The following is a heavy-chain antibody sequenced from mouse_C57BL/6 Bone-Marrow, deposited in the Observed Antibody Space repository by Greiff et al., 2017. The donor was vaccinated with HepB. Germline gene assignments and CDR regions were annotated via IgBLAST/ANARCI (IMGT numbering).Heavy chain of an antibody. D-gene: IGHD1-1*01. CDR2: IHPSSGYT. Sequence: QVQLQQSGAELAKPGASVKLSCKASGYTFTSYWMHWVKQRPGQGLEWIGYIHPSSGYTNYNQKFKDKATLTADKSSSTAYMQLSSLTSEDSAVYYCARRLGIYYYGSRRVYFDYWGQGTTLTVSS. CDR1: GYTFTSYW. CDR3: ARRLGIYYYGSRRVYFDY. J-gene: IGHJ2*01. V-gene: IGHV1-7*01.